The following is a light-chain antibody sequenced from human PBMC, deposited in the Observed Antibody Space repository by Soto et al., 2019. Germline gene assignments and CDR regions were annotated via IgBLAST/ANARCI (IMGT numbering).Light chain of an antibody. J-gene: IGLJ2*01. CDR3: GTWDSSRSADV. CDR2: DND. Sequence: QSVLTQPPSVSAAPGQKVTISCSGTSSNIGNNPVSWYQQLPGTAPKLLIYDNDKRPSGIPDRFAGSKSGTSATLGITGLQTGDEADYYCGTWDSSRSADVFGGGTKLTVL. V-gene: IGLV1-51*01. CDR1: SSNIGNNP.